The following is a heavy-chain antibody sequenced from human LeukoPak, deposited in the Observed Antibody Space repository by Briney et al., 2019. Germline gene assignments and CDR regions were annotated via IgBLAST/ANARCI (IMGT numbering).Heavy chain of an antibody. CDR1: GFTFSSYA. J-gene: IGHJ4*02. CDR3: AREGDYGEGYYFDY. D-gene: IGHD4-17*01. Sequence: GGSLRLSCAASGFTFSSYAMSWVRQAPGKGLEWVSVIYSGGSTYYADSVKGRFTISRDNSKNTLYLQMNSLRAEDTAVYYCAREGDYGEGYYFDYWGQGTLVTVSS. CDR2: IYSGGST. V-gene: IGHV3-53*01.